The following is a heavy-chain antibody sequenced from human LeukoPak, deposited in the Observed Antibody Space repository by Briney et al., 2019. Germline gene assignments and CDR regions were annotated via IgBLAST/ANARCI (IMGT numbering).Heavy chain of an antibody. D-gene: IGHD5-18*01. J-gene: IGHJ6*03. V-gene: IGHV4-59*01. Sequence: SETLSLTWTVSGGSISSYYWNWIRQPPGKGLEWIGSIYYSGSTRYNPSLQSRVTISVDTSKNQISLKLSSVTAADTTIYYCARAPERWYSYGSYTYYYMDVWGKGTPVTVSS. CDR2: IYYSGST. CDR1: GGSISSYY. CDR3: ARAPERWYSYGSYTYYYMDV.